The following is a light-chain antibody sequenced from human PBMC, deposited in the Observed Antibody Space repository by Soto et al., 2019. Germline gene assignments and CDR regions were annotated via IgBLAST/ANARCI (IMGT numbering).Light chain of an antibody. V-gene: IGLV2-14*01. CDR2: EVS. CDR3: SSYTSNRFYV. J-gene: IGLJ1*01. Sequence: QSVLTQPASASGSPGQSITISCTVTSSDVGGYNYVSWYQQHPGKAPKLMISEVSNRPSGVSNRFSGSKSGNTASLTISGLQAEDEADYYCSSYTSNRFYVFGTGTRSPS. CDR1: SSDVGGYNY.